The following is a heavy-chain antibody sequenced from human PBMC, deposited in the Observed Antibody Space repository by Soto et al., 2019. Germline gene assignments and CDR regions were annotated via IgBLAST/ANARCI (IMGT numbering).Heavy chain of an antibody. V-gene: IGHV4-30-4*01. Sequence: SDTLALTCTFSGGSISSGDYYWSWIRQPPGKGLEWIGYIYYSGSTYYNPSLKSRVTISVDTSKNQFSLKLSSVTAADTAVYYCASVGYYDFWSGYLNFDYWGQGTLVTV. J-gene: IGHJ4*02. CDR2: IYYSGST. CDR3: ASVGYYDFWSGYLNFDY. CDR1: GGSISSGDYY. D-gene: IGHD3-3*01.